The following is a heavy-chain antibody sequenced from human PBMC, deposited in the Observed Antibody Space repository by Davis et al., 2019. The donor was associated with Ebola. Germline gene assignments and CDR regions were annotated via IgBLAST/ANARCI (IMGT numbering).Heavy chain of an antibody. CDR1: GFTFSSYG. CDR2: ISYDGSNK. Sequence: GGSLRLSCAASGFTFSSYGMHWVRQAPGKGLEWVAVISYDGSNKYYADSVKGRFTISRDNSKNTLYLQMNSLRAEDTAVYYCAKDMSYYDFWSGYWKYYFDYWGQGTLVTVSS. CDR3: AKDMSYYDFWSGYWKYYFDY. J-gene: IGHJ4*02. V-gene: IGHV3-30*18. D-gene: IGHD3-3*01.